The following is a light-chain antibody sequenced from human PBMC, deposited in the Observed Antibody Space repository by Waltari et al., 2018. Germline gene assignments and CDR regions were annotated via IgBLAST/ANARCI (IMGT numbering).Light chain of an antibody. CDR3: QQYYSTPYT. J-gene: IGKJ2*01. Sequence: DIVMTQSPDSLAVSLGERATINCKSSQSLSYSSNNKNYLAWYQQRPGQPPKRLIYWTSTRESGVPDRFSGSGSGTDFTLTISSLQAEDVAVYYCQQYYSTPYTFGQGTKLEIK. CDR1: QSLSYSSNNKNY. CDR2: WTS. V-gene: IGKV4-1*01.